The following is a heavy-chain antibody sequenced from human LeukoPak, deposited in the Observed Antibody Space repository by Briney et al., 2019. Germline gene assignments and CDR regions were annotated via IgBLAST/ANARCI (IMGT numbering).Heavy chain of an antibody. CDR2: IYYSGST. J-gene: IGHJ3*02. V-gene: IGHV4-39*07. CDR1: GGSISSSSYY. CDR3: ARADKKSSYDYVWGSYRSARAFDI. Sequence: SETLSLTCTVSGGSISSSSYYWGWIRQPPGKGLEWIGNIYYSGSTYYNPSLKSRVTISVDTSKNQFSLKLSSVTAADTAVYYCARADKKSSYDYVWGSYRSARAFDIWGQGTMVTVSS. D-gene: IGHD3-16*02.